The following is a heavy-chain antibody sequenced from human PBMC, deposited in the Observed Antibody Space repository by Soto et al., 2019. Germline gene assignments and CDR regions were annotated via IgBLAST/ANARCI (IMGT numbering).Heavy chain of an antibody. Sequence: PSETLSLTCTASGGSVSSGSYYWSWIRQPPGKGLEWIGYIYYSGSTNYNPSLKSRVTISVDTSKNQFSLKLSSVTAADTAVYYCARDGADYGGNSERFDYWGQGTLVTVSS. D-gene: IGHD4-17*01. CDR3: ARDGADYGGNSERFDY. CDR2: IYYSGST. CDR1: GGSVSSGSYY. V-gene: IGHV4-61*01. J-gene: IGHJ4*02.